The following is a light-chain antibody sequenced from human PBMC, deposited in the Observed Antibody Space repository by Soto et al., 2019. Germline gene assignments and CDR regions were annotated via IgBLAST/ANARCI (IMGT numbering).Light chain of an antibody. J-gene: IGKJ2*01. CDR2: GAS. Sequence: DIQMTQSPSSLSASVGDRVTITCRASQNINRHVNWYKQKPERAPKLLIYGASNLQSGVPSRFSGSGSGTDFTLTITSLQPEDSATYDCHQNYNTPYTFGQGTKLEI. CDR1: QNINRH. V-gene: IGKV1-39*01. CDR3: HQNYNTPYT.